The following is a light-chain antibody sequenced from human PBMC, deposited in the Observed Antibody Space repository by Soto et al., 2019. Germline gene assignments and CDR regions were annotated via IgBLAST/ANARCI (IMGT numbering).Light chain of an antibody. J-gene: IGKJ4*01. V-gene: IGKV2D-29*01. CDR2: EVF. CDR3: LQSLQFPLT. Sequence: EIVMTQTPLSLSVTPGQSASISCRSSQTLLHSNGKSYLYWYLQKAGQAPQLLIYEVFKRFSGVPDSFSGRGAGTDFRLKISRVEAEDVGVYYCLQSLQFPLTFGGGTKVEIK. CDR1: QTLLHSNGKSY.